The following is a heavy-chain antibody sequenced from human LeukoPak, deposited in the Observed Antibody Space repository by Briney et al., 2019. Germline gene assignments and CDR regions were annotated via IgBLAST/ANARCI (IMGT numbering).Heavy chain of an antibody. Sequence: GGSLRLSCAASGFTFSDYYMSWIRQAPGKGLEWVSYISSSGSTIYYADSVKGRFTISRDNAKNSLYLQMNSLRAEDTAVYYCAREGEQQLVLGHDYCYMDVWGKGTTVTVSS. J-gene: IGHJ6*03. D-gene: IGHD6-13*01. CDR1: GFTFSDYY. V-gene: IGHV3-11*04. CDR3: AREGEQQLVLGHDYCYMDV. CDR2: ISSSGSTI.